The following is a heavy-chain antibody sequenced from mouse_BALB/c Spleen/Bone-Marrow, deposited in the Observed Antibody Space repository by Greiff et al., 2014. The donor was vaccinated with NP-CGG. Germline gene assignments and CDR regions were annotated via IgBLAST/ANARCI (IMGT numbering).Heavy chain of an antibody. CDR2: IRNKANGYTT. Sequence: EVQRVESGGGLVQPGGSLRLSCATSGFTFTDYYMSWVRQPPGKALEWLGFIRNKANGYTTEYRASVKGRFTISRDNSQSILYLQMNTLRAEDSATYYCARDIGLRLRFAYWGQGTLVTVSA. V-gene: IGHV7-3*02. CDR3: ARDIGLRLRFAY. D-gene: IGHD1-2*01. J-gene: IGHJ3*01. CDR1: GFTFTDYY.